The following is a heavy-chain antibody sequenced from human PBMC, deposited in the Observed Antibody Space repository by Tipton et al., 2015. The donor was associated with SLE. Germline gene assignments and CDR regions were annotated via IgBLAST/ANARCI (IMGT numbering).Heavy chain of an antibody. CDR3: ASFAWIQLWLFDY. CDR2: IYYSGST. Sequence: TLSLTCTISGGSISSGGYYWSWIRQHPGKGLEWIGYIYYSGSTYYNPSLKSRVTISVDTSKNQFSLKLSSVTAADTAVYYCASFAWIQLWLFDYWGQGTLVTVSS. V-gene: IGHV4-31*03. J-gene: IGHJ4*02. CDR1: GGSISSGGYY. D-gene: IGHD5-18*01.